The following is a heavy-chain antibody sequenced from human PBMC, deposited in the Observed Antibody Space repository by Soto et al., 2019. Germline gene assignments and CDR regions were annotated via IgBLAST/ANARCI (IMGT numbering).Heavy chain of an antibody. Sequence: SETLSLTCTVSGGSVSSASYYWSWIRQPPGKGLEWIGYIYCSGSTIYSPSLSSRVTIPVDTSKNQFSLSLISVTAADTALYYCARINWFGSSWYYFDYWGQGTPVTAPQ. J-gene: IGHJ4*02. CDR2: IYCSGST. CDR3: ARINWFGSSWYYFDY. D-gene: IGHD6-13*01. V-gene: IGHV4-61*01. CDR1: GGSVSSASYY.